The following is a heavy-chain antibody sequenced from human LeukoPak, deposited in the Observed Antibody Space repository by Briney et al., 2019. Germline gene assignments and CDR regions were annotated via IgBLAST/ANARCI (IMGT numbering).Heavy chain of an antibody. D-gene: IGHD3-10*01. J-gene: IGHJ4*02. Sequence: GGSLRLSCTASGFTFGDFAMSWFRQAPGRGLEWVCFIRSKVYGGTTEYAASVKGRFTISRDDSKSIAYLQMNSLKTEDTAVYYCTRGSYSSAPGVYWGQGTLVTVSS. CDR1: GFTFGDFA. CDR3: TRGSYSSAPGVY. V-gene: IGHV3-49*03. CDR2: IRSKVYGGTT.